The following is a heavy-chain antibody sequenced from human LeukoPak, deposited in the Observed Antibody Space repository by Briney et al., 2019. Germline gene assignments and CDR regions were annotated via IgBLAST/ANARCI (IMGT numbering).Heavy chain of an antibody. Sequence: SETLSLTCTVSGGSISSYYWSWIRQPPGKGLEWIGYIYYSGSTNYNPSLKSRVTISVDTSKNQFSLKLSSVTAADTAVYYCARGRRYYDFWSGYYTGDYYYYYYMDVWGKGTTVTVSS. D-gene: IGHD3-3*01. CDR2: IYYSGST. CDR3: ARGRRYYDFWSGYYTGDYYYYYYMDV. J-gene: IGHJ6*03. V-gene: IGHV4-59*01. CDR1: GGSISSYY.